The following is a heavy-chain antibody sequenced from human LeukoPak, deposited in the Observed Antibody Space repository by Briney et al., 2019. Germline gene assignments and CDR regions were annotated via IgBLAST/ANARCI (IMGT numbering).Heavy chain of an antibody. CDR1: GFTFSSYA. CDR2: ISGSGGST. J-gene: IGHJ4*02. V-gene: IGHV3-23*01. Sequence: AGGSLRLSCAASGFTFSSYAMSWVRQAPGKGLEWVSAISGSGGSTYYADSVKGRFTISRDNSKNTLYLQMNSLRAEDTAVYYCAKNFPPIGVAGVYYFEYRGQGTLVTVSS. D-gene: IGHD6-19*01. CDR3: AKNFPPIGVAGVYYFEY.